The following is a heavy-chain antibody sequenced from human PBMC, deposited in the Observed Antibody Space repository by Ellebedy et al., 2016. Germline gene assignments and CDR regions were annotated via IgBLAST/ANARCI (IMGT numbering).Heavy chain of an antibody. V-gene: IGHV3-23*01. Sequence: GGSLRLXXAASGFTFSSYAMSWVRQAPGKGLEWVSAISGSGGSTYYADSVKGRFTISRDNSKNTLYLQMNSLRAEDTAVYYCAKNKQWLVGSPGYWGQGTLVTVSS. CDR1: GFTFSSYA. J-gene: IGHJ4*02. CDR2: ISGSGGST. CDR3: AKNKQWLVGSPGY. D-gene: IGHD6-19*01.